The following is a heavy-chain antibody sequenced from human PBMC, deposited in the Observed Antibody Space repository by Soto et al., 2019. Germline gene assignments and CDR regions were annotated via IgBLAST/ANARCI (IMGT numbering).Heavy chain of an antibody. J-gene: IGHJ6*02. Sequence: SETLSLTCAVSGYSISSGYYWSWIRQPPGKGLEWIGEINHSGSTNYNPSLKSRVTISVDTSKNQFSLKLSSVTAADTAVYYCARAVSARPDGSYYYAMDVWGQGTTVTVSS. D-gene: IGHD6-6*01. V-gene: IGHV4-34*01. CDR1: GYSISSGYY. CDR2: INHSGST. CDR3: ARAVSARPDGSYYYAMDV.